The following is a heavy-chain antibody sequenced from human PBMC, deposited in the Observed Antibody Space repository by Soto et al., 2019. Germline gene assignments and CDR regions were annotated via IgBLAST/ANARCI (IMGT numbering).Heavy chain of an antibody. CDR1: GGSVSSGSYY. D-gene: IGHD4-17*01. Sequence: SETLSLTCTVSGGSVSSGSYYWSWIRQPPGKGLEWIGYIYYSGSNNYNPSLKSRVTISVDTSKNQFSLKLSSVTAADTAVYYCARGPVGDYEPGYYYGMDAWGQGTTVTVSS. CDR3: ARGPVGDYEPGYYYGMDA. J-gene: IGHJ6*02. V-gene: IGHV4-61*01. CDR2: IYYSGSN.